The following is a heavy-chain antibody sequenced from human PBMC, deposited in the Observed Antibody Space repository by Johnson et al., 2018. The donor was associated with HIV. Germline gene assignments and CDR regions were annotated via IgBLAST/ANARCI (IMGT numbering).Heavy chain of an antibody. Sequence: EVQLVESGGGLVQPGGSLRLSCAASGFTFDDYAMHWVRQAPGKGLEWVSGISWNSGSIGYADSVKGRFTISRDNAKNSLYLQMNSLRVEDTAVYYCAKSPGKDHGGNSGGFDIWGQGTMVTVSS. J-gene: IGHJ3*02. CDR2: ISWNSGSI. D-gene: IGHD4/OR15-4a*01. CDR1: GFTFDDYA. CDR3: AKSPGKDHGGNSGGFDI. V-gene: IGHV3-9*01.